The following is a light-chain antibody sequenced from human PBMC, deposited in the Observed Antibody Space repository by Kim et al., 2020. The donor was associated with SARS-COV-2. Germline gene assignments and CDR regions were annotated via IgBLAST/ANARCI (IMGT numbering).Light chain of an antibody. CDR2: GKI. J-gene: IGLJ2*01. CDR1: SLRSYY. CDR3: NSRDSNDNVV. V-gene: IGLV3-19*01. Sequence: SSELTQDPAVSVALGQTVRITCQGDSLRSYYATWFQQKPGQAPILVIYGKINRPSGIPDRFSGSSSGNTASLTITATQAGDAADYYCNSRDSNDNVVFGG.